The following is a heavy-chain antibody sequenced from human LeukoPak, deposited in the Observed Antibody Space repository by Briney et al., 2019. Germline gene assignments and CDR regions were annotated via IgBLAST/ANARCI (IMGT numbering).Heavy chain of an antibody. CDR1: GFTFSSYA. Sequence: GGSLRLSCAASGFTFSSYAMHWVRQAPGKGLEWVAVISYDGSNKYYADSVKGRFTISRDNSKNTLYLQMNSLRAEDTAVYYCARDYRSSSWYFSRGLYNWFDPWGQGTLVTVSS. V-gene: IGHV3-30*04. D-gene: IGHD6-13*01. J-gene: IGHJ5*02. CDR3: ARDYRSSSWYFSRGLYNWFDP. CDR2: ISYDGSNK.